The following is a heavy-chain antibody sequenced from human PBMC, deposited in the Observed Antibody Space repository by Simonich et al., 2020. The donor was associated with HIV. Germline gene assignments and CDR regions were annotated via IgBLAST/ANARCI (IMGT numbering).Heavy chain of an antibody. V-gene: IGHV3-23*01. CDR1: GFTFSSYA. CDR3: AKATYCGGDCSNSYYFDY. Sequence: EVQLLESGGGLVQPGGSLRLSCAASGFTFSSYAMSLVRQAPGKGLEWVSAISGSGGSTYYADSVKGRFTISRDNSKNTLYLQMNSLRAEDTAVYYCAKATYCGGDCSNSYYFDYWGQGTLVTVSS. CDR2: ISGSGGST. J-gene: IGHJ4*02. D-gene: IGHD2-21*02.